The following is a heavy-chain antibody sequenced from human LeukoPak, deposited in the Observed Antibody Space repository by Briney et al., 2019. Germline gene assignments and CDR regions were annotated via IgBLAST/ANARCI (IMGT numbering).Heavy chain of an antibody. CDR1: GYIFTAYG. Sequence: ASVKVSCKASGYIFTAYGISWVRQAPGQGLEWMGWISGYNGDTKYAQELQGRVTMTTDTSTNTAYMELGSLRSDDTAVYYCAREDSGFPPDYRGQGTLVTVSS. V-gene: IGHV1-18*04. J-gene: IGHJ4*02. CDR3: AREDSGFPPDY. CDR2: ISGYNGDT. D-gene: IGHD6-19*01.